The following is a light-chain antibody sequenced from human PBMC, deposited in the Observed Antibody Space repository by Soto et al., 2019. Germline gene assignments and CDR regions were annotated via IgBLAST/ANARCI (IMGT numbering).Light chain of an antibody. CDR2: GAS. CDR1: QSVRCNN. CDR3: QQYDSSPYT. Sequence: EIVLTQSPGTLSLSPGERATLSCRASQSVRCNNLAWYQQKPGQTPSLLIYGASNRATGIPDRFSGSGSETDFTLTISRLEPEDFAVYHCQQYDSSPYTFGQGTKLEIK. V-gene: IGKV3-20*01. J-gene: IGKJ2*01.